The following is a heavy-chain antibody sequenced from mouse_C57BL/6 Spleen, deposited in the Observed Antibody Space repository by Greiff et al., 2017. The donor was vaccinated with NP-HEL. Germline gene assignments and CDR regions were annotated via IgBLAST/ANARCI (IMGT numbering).Heavy chain of an antibody. D-gene: IGHD1-1*01. CDR1: GYTFTDYN. CDR3: ARSYYYGSSYGAYWYFDV. Sequence: EVQLQQSGPELVKPGASVKMSCKASGYTFTDYNMHWVKQSHGKSLEWIGYINPNNGGTSYNQKFKGKATLTVNKSSSTAYMELRSLTSEDSAVYYCARSYYYGSSYGAYWYFDVWGTGTTVTVSS. J-gene: IGHJ1*03. V-gene: IGHV1-22*01. CDR2: INPNNGGT.